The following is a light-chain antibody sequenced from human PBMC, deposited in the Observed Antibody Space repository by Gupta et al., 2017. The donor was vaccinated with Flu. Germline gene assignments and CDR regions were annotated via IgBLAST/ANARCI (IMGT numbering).Light chain of an antibody. J-gene: IGKJ1*01. V-gene: IGKV1-6*01. CDR2: AAS. CDR3: RQDDSSPRT. CDR1: QGIRND. Sequence: PSSLSASVGDRVTITCRASQGIRNDLGWYQQKPGKAPKLLIYAASNSQSGVPSRFSGSASGTDFTLTVSILHPEDFATYYCRQDDSSPRTFGQGTKLEIK.